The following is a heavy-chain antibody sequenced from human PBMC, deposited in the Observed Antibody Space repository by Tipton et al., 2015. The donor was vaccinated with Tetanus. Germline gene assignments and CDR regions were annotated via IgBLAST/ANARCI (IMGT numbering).Heavy chain of an antibody. Sequence: QSGAEVKKPGASVKVSCKASGYTFISYGISWVRQRQAPGQGLEWMGWVSAYNGHTKYAQRLQGRVTLTTDTSTSTAYMELGSLRSDDTAVYYCARGPGSGIYWSWFDPWGQGTLVTVSS. D-gene: IGHD3-3*01. CDR2: VSAYNGHT. J-gene: IGHJ5*02. V-gene: IGHV1-18*01. CDR1: GYTFISYG. CDR3: ARGPGSGIYWSWFDP.